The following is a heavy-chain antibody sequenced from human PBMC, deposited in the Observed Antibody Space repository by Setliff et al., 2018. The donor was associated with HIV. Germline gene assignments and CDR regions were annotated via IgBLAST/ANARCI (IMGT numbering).Heavy chain of an antibody. J-gene: IGHJ4*02. CDR3: ARGYYDSNVYDFPGY. CDR2: IYYRGST. CDR1: GGSISSYY. D-gene: IGHD3-22*01. Sequence: PSETLSLTCTVSGGSISSYYWSWIRQPPGKGLEGIGYIYYRGSTNYNPSLKSRVTISVDTYKNQFSLKLSSVTAADTAIYYCARGYYDSNVYDFPGYWGRGTLVTVSS. V-gene: IGHV4-59*01.